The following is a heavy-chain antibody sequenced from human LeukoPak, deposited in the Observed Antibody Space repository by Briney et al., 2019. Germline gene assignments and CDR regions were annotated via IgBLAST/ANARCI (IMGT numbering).Heavy chain of an antibody. V-gene: IGHV3-21*01. CDR3: ARERGVFLVAVAGTEFDY. Sequence: MTGGSLRLSCAASGLTFSSYSMNWVRQAPGKGLEWVSSISSSSSYIYYADSVKGRFTISRDNAKNSLYLQMNSLRAEDTAVYYCARERGVFLVAVAGTEFDYWGQGTLVTVSS. CDR2: ISSSSSYI. J-gene: IGHJ4*02. CDR1: GLTFSSYS. D-gene: IGHD6-19*01.